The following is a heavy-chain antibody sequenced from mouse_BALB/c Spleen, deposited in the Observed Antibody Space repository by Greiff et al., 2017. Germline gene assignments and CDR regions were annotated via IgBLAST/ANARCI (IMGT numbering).Heavy chain of an antibody. Sequence: VQLQESGAELVRPGTSVKVSCKASGYAFTNYLIEWVKQRPGQGLEWIGVINPGSGGTNYNEKFKGKATLTADKSSSTAYMQLSSLTSDDSAVYFCAYSSGYPGRCAYWGQGTLVTVSA. J-gene: IGHJ3*01. V-gene: IGHV1-54*01. CDR1: GYAFTNYL. CDR2: INPGSGGT. D-gene: IGHD3-1*01. CDR3: AYSSGYPGRCAY.